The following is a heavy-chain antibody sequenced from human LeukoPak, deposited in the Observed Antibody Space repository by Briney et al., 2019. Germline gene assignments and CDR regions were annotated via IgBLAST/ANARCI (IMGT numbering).Heavy chain of an antibody. CDR3: AKDGGPTVFYYFDY. Sequence: GGSLRLSCVASGFTFSNYAMSWVRQAPGKGLEWVSGISGSSGGTNYADPVKGRFTISRDNSRNTLYLQMNSLRAEDTAIYYCAKDGGPTVFYYFDYWGQGTLITVSS. D-gene: IGHD1-1*01. V-gene: IGHV3-23*01. CDR2: ISGSSGGT. CDR1: GFTFSNYA. J-gene: IGHJ4*02.